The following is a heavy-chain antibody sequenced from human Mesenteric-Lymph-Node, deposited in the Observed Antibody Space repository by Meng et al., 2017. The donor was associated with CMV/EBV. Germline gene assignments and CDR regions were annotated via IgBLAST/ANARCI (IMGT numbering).Heavy chain of an antibody. V-gene: IGHV4-34*01. CDR2: INHSGST. CDR1: GGSFSGYY. J-gene: IGHJ4*02. CDR3: ARVMRDVVVVPAAYSRGRYYFDY. D-gene: IGHD2-2*01. Sequence: GSLRLSCAVYGGSFSGYYWSWIRQPPGKGLEWIGEINHSGSTNYNPSLKSRVTISVDTSKNQFSLKLSSVTAADTAVYYCARVMRDVVVVPAAYSRGRYYFDYWGQGTLVTVSS.